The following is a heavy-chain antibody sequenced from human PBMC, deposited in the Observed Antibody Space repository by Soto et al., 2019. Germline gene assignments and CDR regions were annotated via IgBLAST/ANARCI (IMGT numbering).Heavy chain of an antibody. D-gene: IGHD2-2*01. CDR2: IYPSVSS. V-gene: IGHV4-38-2*02. Sequence: SETLSLTCSVSGFAISRGYYWSWVRQPPGKGLEWIGSIYPSVSSYHNPSLATRLRLSIDTSKNQFTLNLASVTAADTAVYYCARDGSSTANWIDPWGQGTLVTVSS. CDR3: ARDGSSTANWIDP. CDR1: GFAISRGYY. J-gene: IGHJ5*02.